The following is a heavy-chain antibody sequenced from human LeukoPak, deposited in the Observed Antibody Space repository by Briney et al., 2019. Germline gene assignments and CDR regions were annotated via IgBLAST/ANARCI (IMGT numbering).Heavy chain of an antibody. CDR1: GGSISSYY. J-gene: IGHJ3*02. Sequence: PSETLSLTCTVSGGSISSYYWSWIRQPPGKGLEWLGYIYYSGSTNYNPSLESRVTMSVDTSKNQFSLKLRSMTAADTAVYYCARPGVGSGRYGAFDIWGQGTMVTVSS. CDR3: ARPGVGSGRYGAFDI. CDR2: IYYSGST. V-gene: IGHV4-59*08. D-gene: IGHD5-18*01.